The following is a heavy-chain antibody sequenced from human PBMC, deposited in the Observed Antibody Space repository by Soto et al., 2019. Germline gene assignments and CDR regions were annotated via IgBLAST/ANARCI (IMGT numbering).Heavy chain of an antibody. J-gene: IGHJ6*02. V-gene: IGHV4-34*01. Sequence: SETLSLTCAVYGGSFSGYYWSWIRQPPGKGLEWIGEINHSGSTNYNPSLKSRVTISVDTSKNQFSLKLSSVTAADTAVYYCARVEWLVHAYYYYGMDVWGQGATVTVSS. CDR2: INHSGST. CDR1: GGSFSGYY. D-gene: IGHD6-19*01. CDR3: ARVEWLVHAYYYYGMDV.